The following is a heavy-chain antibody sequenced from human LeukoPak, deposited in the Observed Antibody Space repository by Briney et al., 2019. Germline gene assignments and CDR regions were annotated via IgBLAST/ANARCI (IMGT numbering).Heavy chain of an antibody. Sequence: SGGSLRLSCAASGFTFDAYTMHWVRQAPGKGLQWVSLITWDGGSTFYADSVKGRFTLSRDNKRNSLYLEMNSLTTEDTALYYCAAEAQRYFHHWGQGTLVTVSS. V-gene: IGHV3-43*01. CDR3: AAEAQRYFHH. CDR2: ITWDGGST. J-gene: IGHJ1*01. CDR1: GFTFDAYT.